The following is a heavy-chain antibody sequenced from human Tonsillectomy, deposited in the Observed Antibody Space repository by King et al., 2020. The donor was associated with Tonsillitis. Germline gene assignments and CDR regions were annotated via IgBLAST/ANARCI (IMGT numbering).Heavy chain of an antibody. V-gene: IGHV3-23*03. CDR3: AKGGGYSGYGNFDY. Sequence: VQLVESGGGLVQPGGSLRLSCAASGFIFSSYAMSWVRQAPGKGLEWVSVIYSGGSSTCYADSVKGRFTISRDNSKNTLYLQMNSLRAEDTAVYFCAKGGGYSGYGNFDYWGQGTLVTVSS. J-gene: IGHJ4*02. D-gene: IGHD5-12*01. CDR1: GFIFSSYA. CDR2: IYSGGSST.